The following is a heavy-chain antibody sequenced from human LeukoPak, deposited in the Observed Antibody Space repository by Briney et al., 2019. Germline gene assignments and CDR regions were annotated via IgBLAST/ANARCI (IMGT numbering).Heavy chain of an antibody. CDR3: AKSDYYYYYMDV. J-gene: IGHJ6*03. CDR2: ISGSGAGT. CDR1: GFTFSGYA. Sequence: GGSLRLSCAASGFTFSGYAMTWVRQAPGKGLEWVSGISGSGAGTYYADSVKGRVTISRDNSRNRLYLQMNSLRAEDTAVYYCAKSDYYYYYMDVWGTGTTVTVSS. V-gene: IGHV3-23*01.